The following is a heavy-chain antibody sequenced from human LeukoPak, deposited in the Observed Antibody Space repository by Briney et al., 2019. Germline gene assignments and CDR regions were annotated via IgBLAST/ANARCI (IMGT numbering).Heavy chain of an antibody. CDR1: GVSINTYY. V-gene: IGHV4-4*09. CDR2: IYNGGNT. J-gene: IGHJ4*02. D-gene: IGHD1-26*01. CDR3: TAGPWEMDF. Sequence: SETLSLTCTVSGVSINTYYASWIRQAPGKGLEFIGFIYNGGNTNYNPSLKSRATISVDTSNNQFSLRLTSVTAADTAMYYCTAGPWEMDFWGQGTLVTVSS.